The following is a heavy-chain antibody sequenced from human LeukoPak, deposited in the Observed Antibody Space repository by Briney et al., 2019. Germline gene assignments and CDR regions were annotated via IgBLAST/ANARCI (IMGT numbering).Heavy chain of an antibody. CDR2: ISTSGDRT. Sequence: PGGSLRLSCAASGFTLSTYAMTRVRQAPGKGLEWVSGISTSGDRTYYADSVKGRFTISRDNSKNTLYLQMNSLRAEDTAEYYCARSAVETSCCTAVDYWGQGTLVTVSS. J-gene: IGHJ4*02. CDR3: ARSAVETSCCTAVDY. V-gene: IGHV3-23*01. D-gene: IGHD6-19*01. CDR1: GFTLSTYA.